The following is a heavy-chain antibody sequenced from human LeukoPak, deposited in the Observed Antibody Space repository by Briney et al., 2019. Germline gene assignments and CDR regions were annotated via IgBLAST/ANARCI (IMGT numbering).Heavy chain of an antibody. V-gene: IGHV3-53*01. J-gene: IGHJ6*02. CDR1: GFTVSSNY. CDR2: IYSGGST. Sequence: GSLRLSCAASGFTVSSNYMSWVRQAPGKGLEWVSVIYSGGSTYYADSVKGRFTISRDNSKNTLYLQMNSLRAEDTAVYYCARDLIYDSSGYYSGYYYYGMDVWGQGTTVTVSS. D-gene: IGHD3-22*01. CDR3: ARDLIYDSSGYYSGYYYYGMDV.